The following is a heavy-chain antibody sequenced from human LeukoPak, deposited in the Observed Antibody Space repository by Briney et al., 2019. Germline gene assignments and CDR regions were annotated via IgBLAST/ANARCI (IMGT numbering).Heavy chain of an antibody. V-gene: IGHV4-34*01. Sequence: SETLSLTCAVYGGSFSGYYWSWIRQPPGQGLEWLGEINHSGSTNYNPSLKSRVTISVETSKNQFSLKLSSGTAADTAVDYCARGRLGGYCSGGSCPRTYYMDVWGKGTTVTVSS. J-gene: IGHJ6*03. CDR2: INHSGST. CDR1: GGSFSGYY. CDR3: ARGRLGGYCSGGSCPRTYYMDV. D-gene: IGHD2-15*01.